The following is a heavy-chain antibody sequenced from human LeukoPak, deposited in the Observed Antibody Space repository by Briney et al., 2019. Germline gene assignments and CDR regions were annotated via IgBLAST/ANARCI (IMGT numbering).Heavy chain of an antibody. Sequence: PSETLSLTCTVSGGSISSYYLSWIRQPPGKGLEWIGYIYYSGSTNYNPSLKSRVTISVDTYKNQFSLKLSSVTAADTAVYYCARDPGYSPNYYFDYWGQGTLVTVSS. D-gene: IGHD6-13*01. CDR1: GGSISSYY. J-gene: IGHJ4*02. V-gene: IGHV4-59*01. CDR3: ARDPGYSPNYYFDY. CDR2: IYYSGST.